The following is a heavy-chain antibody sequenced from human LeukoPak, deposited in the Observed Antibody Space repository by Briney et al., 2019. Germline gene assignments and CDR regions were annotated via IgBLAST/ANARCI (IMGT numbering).Heavy chain of an antibody. CDR3: AIWPGYSSGWPSRFDY. D-gene: IGHD6-19*01. CDR2: ISGSGGST. V-gene: IGHV3-23*01. J-gene: IGHJ4*02. CDR1: GFTFSSYA. Sequence: GGSLRLSCAASGFTFSSYAMSWVRQAPGKGLEWVSAISGSGGSTYYADSVKGRFTFSRDNSKNTLYLQMNSLRAEDTAVYYCAIWPGYSSGWPSRFDYWGQGTLVTVSS.